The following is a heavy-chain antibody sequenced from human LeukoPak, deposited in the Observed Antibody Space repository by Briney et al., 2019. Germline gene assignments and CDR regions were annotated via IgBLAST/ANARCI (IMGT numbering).Heavy chain of an antibody. D-gene: IGHD6-19*01. J-gene: IGHJ3*01. V-gene: IGHV4-34*01. CDR2: INHSGST. CDR3: ARASSGWSRGRGLQH. Sequence: SETLSLTCAVYGGSFSGYYWSWIRQPPGKGLEWIGEINHSGSTNYNPSLKSRVTISVDTSKNQFSLKLSSVTAADTAVYYCARASSGWSRGRGLQHWGQGTMVTVSS. CDR1: GGSFSGYY.